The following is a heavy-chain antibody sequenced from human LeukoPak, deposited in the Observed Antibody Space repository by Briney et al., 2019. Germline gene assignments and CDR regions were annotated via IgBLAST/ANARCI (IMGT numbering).Heavy chain of an antibody. D-gene: IGHD5-12*01. J-gene: IGHJ4*02. V-gene: IGHV3-23*01. CDR1: GFTFSSYA. CDR3: AKGMVATRD. CDR2: ISVSGANT. Sequence: GGSLRLSCVASGFTFSSYAMTWVRQAPGKGLEWVSAISVSGANTYYADSVKGRFTISRDNSKNTLYLQMSSLRAEGTAVYYCAKGMVATRDWGQGTLVTVSS.